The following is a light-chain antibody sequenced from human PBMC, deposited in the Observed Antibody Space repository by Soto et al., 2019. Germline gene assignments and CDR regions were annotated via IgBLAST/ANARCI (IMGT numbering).Light chain of an antibody. CDR2: GAS. V-gene: IGKV3-20*01. CDR1: QRVSSSY. Sequence: EIVLTQSPGTLSLSPGERATLSSRASQRVSSSYFAWYQQKPGQAPRLLIYGASSRATGIPDGYSGSGSGTPVTITISRVAREDFSVYYCHQYSSSPDTFGHRTKLTI. CDR3: HQYSSSPDT. J-gene: IGKJ2*01.